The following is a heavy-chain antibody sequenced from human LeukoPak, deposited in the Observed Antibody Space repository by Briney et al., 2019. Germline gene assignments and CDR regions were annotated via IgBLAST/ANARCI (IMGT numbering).Heavy chain of an antibody. CDR1: GGSFSGYY. J-gene: IGHJ4*02. D-gene: IGHD6-19*01. CDR3: ARRQWLVDY. Sequence: SETLSLTCAVYGGSFSGYYWSWIRQPPGKGLEWIGEINHSGSTNYNPSLKSRVTISVDTSKNQFSLKLSSVTAADTAVYYCARRQWLVDYWGQGTLVTVSS. V-gene: IGHV4-34*01. CDR2: INHSGST.